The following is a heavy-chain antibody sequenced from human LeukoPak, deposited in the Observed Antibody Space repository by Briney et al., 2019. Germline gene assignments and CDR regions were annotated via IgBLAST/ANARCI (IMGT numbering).Heavy chain of an antibody. CDR2: IYTSGST. V-gene: IGHV4-61*02. D-gene: IGHD5-12*01. Sequence: TSSETLSLTCTVSGGSISSGSYYWSWIRQPAGKGLEWIGRIYTSGSTNYNPSLKSRVTISVDTSKNQFSLKLSSVTAADTAVYYCAGAISKWLRLRSDAFDIWGQGTMVTVSS. J-gene: IGHJ3*02. CDR1: GGSISSGSYY. CDR3: AGAISKWLRLRSDAFDI.